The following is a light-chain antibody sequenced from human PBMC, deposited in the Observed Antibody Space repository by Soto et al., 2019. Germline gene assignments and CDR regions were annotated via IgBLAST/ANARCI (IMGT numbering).Light chain of an antibody. CDR2: SNT. V-gene: IGLV1-44*01. Sequence: PSASGTPGQTIAISCSGGSSNIGSHTVNWYQQLPGTAPRLLIYSNTQRPSGVPDRFSGSKSGTSASLAISGLQSEYEGDYYCAAWDDSLNGVVFGGGTKVTVL. CDR1: SSNIGSHT. CDR3: AAWDDSLNGVV. J-gene: IGLJ2*01.